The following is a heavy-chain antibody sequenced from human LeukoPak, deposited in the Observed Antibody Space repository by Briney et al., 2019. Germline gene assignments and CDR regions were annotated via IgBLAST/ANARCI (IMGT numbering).Heavy chain of an antibody. CDR2: INPNSGGT. CDR1: GYTFTGYY. V-gene: IGHV1-2*02. Sequence: ASVKVSCTTSGYTFTGYYMHWVRQAPGQGLEWMGWINPNSGGTNYAQKFQGRVTMTSDTSITTFYMELSNLESADTAIYYCARDVFAAYTTHHKFDPWGQGTLVTVSS. J-gene: IGHJ5*02. CDR3: ARDVFAAYTTHHKFDP. D-gene: IGHD2-2*02.